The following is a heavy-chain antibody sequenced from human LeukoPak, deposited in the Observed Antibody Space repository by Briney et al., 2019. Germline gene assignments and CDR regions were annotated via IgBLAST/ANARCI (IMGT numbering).Heavy chain of an antibody. CDR1: GGTFSSYA. D-gene: IGHD1-26*01. J-gene: IGHJ1*01. CDR2: IIPILGIA. CDR3: ARSEWELIEYFQH. Sequence: SVKVSCKASGGTFSSYAISWVRQAPGQGLEWMGRIIPILGIANYAQKFQGRVTITADKSTSTAYMELSSLRSEDTAVYYCARSEWELIEYFQHWGQGTLVTVSS. V-gene: IGHV1-69*04.